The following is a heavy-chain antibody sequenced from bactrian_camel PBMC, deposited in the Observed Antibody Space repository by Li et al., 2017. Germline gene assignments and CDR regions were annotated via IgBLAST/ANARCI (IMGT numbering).Heavy chain of an antibody. CDR3: AASPAQWAELNQRSYTY. CDR2: IERDGTT. V-gene: IGHV3S55*01. CDR1: RFTFGGRI. D-gene: IGHD2*01. J-gene: IGHJ4*01. Sequence: HVQLVESGGGSVQAGGSLQLSCKINRFTFGGRIMGWRRQAPGSECELVSTIERDGTTYYADSVKGRFTISQDKAKNTIYLQMNSLELEDSGVYYCAASPAQWAELNQRSYTYWGQGTQVTVS.